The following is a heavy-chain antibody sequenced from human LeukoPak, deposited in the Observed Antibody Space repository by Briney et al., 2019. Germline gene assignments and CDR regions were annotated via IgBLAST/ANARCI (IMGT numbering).Heavy chain of an antibody. V-gene: IGHV3-7*01. D-gene: IGHD6-13*01. CDR1: RFTFGIYW. CDR3: ARAASAGTVDF. Sequence: GGSLRLSCAASRFTFGIYWMSWVRQAPGKALEWVANINQDGSETYYVDSVEGRFTISRDNTKNSLYLQMNSLRAEDTALYYCARAASAGTVDFWGQGTLVTVSS. CDR2: INQDGSET. J-gene: IGHJ4*02.